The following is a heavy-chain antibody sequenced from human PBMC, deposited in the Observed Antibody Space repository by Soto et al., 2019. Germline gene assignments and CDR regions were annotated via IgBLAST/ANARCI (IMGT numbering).Heavy chain of an antibody. V-gene: IGHV1-18*01. CDR1: GYPSIDYA. Sequence: VXSVKVSCKASGYPSIDYAIIWVRQAPGQGLEWMGWISAYNGDTNYAQKFQCRVTMTTDPSTTTAYMDLRSLRSDDTAVYYCARGPDTRPFLDWLSHDYWGQRTLVTVPS. J-gene: IGHJ4*02. D-gene: IGHD3-3*02. CDR2: ISAYNGDT. CDR3: ARGPDTRPFLDWLSHDY.